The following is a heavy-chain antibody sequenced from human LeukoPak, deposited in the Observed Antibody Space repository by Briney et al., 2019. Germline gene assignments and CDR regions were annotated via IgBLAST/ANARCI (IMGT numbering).Heavy chain of an antibody. V-gene: IGHV3-48*01. J-gene: IGHJ6*02. Sequence: PGGSLRLSCAASGFTFSSYSMNWVRQAPGKGLEWVSYISSSSSTIYYADSVKGRFTISRDNSKNTLYLQMNSLRAEDTAVYYCASGYSKKYYYYYGMDVWGQGTTVTVSS. CDR3: ASGYSKKYYYYYGMDV. CDR1: GFTFSSYS. D-gene: IGHD5-18*01. CDR2: ISSSSSTI.